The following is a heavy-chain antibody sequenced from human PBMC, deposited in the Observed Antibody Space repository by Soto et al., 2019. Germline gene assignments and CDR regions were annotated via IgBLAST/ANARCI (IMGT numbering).Heavy chain of an antibody. CDR2: IRGKSKGETA. J-gene: IGHJ4*02. Sequence: GGSLRLSCAASGFTFDDYGMSWARQAPGRGLEWVGRIRGKSKGETAEYAAPVKGRFILSRDDSKNTLYLQMNNLEVEDTAIYYCNTDIGDSWYTPPTDYWGQGTLVTVSS. D-gene: IGHD6-13*01. CDR1: GFTFDDYG. V-gene: IGHV3-15*01. CDR3: NTDIGDSWYTPPTDY.